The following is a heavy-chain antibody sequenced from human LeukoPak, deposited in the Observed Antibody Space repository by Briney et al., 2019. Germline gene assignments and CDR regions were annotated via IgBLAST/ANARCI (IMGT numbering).Heavy chain of an antibody. CDR3: ARGPPLGY. D-gene: IGHD3-16*01. Sequence: GGSLRLSCAASGFTFSSYSMNWVRQAPGKGLEWVSSISGSSSYIYYADSVKGRFTISRDNAKNSLYLQMNSLRAEDTAIYYCARGPPLGYWGQGTLVPVSS. CDR1: GFTFSSYS. CDR2: ISGSSSYI. V-gene: IGHV3-21*01. J-gene: IGHJ4*02.